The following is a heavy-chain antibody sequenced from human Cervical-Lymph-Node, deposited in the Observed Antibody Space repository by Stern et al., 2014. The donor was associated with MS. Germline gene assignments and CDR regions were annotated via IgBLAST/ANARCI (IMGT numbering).Heavy chain of an antibody. J-gene: IGHJ6*02. CDR2: IIPMFGTA. V-gene: IGHV1-69*01. D-gene: IGHD3-10*01. Sequence: QLVQSGAEVKKPGSSVKVSCKASGGTFNSYAISWVRQAPGQGLEWMGGIIPMFGTANYPQKLQGRVTITADGSTTTAYMELSNLRSEDTAVYFCVRSNYDGGNGFYHYAMDVWGQGTTVIVSS. CDR1: GGTFNSYA. CDR3: VRSNYDGGNGFYHYAMDV.